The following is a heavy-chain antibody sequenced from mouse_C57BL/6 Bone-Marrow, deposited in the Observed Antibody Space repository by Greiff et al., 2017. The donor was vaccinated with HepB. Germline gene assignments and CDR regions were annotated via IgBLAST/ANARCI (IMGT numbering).Heavy chain of an antibody. D-gene: IGHD2-4*01. J-gene: IGHJ3*01. CDR3: ARSAITRFAY. Sequence: QVQLQHPGAELVMPGASVKLSCKASGYTFTSYWMHWVKQRPGQGLEWIGEIDPSDSYTNYNQKFKGKSTLTVDKSSSTAYMQVSSLTSEDSAVYYCARSAITRFAYWGQGTLVTVSA. CDR2: IDPSDSYT. CDR1: GYTFTSYW. V-gene: IGHV1-69*01.